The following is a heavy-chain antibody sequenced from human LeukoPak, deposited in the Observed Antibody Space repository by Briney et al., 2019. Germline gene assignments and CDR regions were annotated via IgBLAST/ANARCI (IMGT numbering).Heavy chain of an antibody. V-gene: IGHV3-11*04. CDR3: ARGVRGYSRGSRFDS. J-gene: IGHJ4*02. CDR2: ISSSGSTI. CDR1: GFTFNDYY. Sequence: GGSLRLSCAASGFTFNDYYMTWIRQAPGMGLERVSYISSSGSTIYYADSVKGRFTISRDSAKNSLYLQMNSLRDEDTAVYYCARGVRGYSRGSRFDSWGQGTLVTVSS. D-gene: IGHD5-18*01.